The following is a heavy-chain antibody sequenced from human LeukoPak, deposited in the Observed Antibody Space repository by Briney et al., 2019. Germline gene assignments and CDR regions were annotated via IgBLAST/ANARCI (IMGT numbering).Heavy chain of an antibody. CDR2: IKRDGSEK. D-gene: IGHD5-12*01. Sequence: GGSLRLSCAASGFTFSSYWMSWVRQAPGKGLEWVANIKRDGSEKYCVDSVKGRFTISRDNAKNSLYLQMNSLRAEDTAVYYCASGGYDGPFDYWGQGTLVTVSS. CDR3: ASGGYDGPFDY. CDR1: GFTFSSYW. J-gene: IGHJ4*02. V-gene: IGHV3-7*01.